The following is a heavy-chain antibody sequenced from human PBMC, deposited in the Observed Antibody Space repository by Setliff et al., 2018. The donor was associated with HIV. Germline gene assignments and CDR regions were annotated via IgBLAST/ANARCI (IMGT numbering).Heavy chain of an antibody. V-gene: IGHV3-48*03. CDR1: GFIFSDYE. D-gene: IGHD6-19*01. CDR3: AKVDSSGRYGRFDS. Sequence: GSLRLSCAASGFIFSDYEMNWVRQAPGKGLEWVSYITGSDGAVFYADSVKGRFTVSRDNGKNSVYLQMDSLRAEDTAVYYCAKVDSSGRYGRFDSWGQGTLVTVSS. CDR2: ITGSDGAV. J-gene: IGHJ4*02.